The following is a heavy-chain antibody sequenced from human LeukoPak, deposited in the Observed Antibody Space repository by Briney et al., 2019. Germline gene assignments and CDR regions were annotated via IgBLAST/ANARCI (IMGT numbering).Heavy chain of an antibody. Sequence: PGGSLRLSCAASGFTFRSFWMSWVRQAPGKGLEWVANIKRDGSEGYYMDSVKGRFTISRDNAKNSLYLRLSSLRAEDTAVYYCAREPYYYYYYMDVWGKGTTVTVSS. CDR2: IKRDGSEG. V-gene: IGHV3-7*01. CDR3: AREPYYYYYYMDV. CDR1: GFTFRSFW. J-gene: IGHJ6*03.